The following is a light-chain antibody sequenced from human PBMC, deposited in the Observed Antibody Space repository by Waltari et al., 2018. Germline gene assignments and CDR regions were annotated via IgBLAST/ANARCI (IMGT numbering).Light chain of an antibody. CDR1: GIRRYY. V-gene: IGLV3-19*01. J-gene: IGLJ2*01. CDR2: DKN. CDR3: HSRDASGVGGS. Sequence: SSELTQDPVVSVAMGQTVTITCQGNGIRRYYASWYQQRPGQAPILIMYDKNNRPSGVPDRFSGSNSDNTASLTITGAQAEDEASYYCHSRDASGVGGSFGGGTKLTVL.